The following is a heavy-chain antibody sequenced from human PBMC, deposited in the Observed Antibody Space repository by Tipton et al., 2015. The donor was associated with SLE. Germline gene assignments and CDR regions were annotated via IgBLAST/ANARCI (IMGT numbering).Heavy chain of an antibody. CDR2: INPSGGST. D-gene: IGHD5-12*01. CDR3: ATLSMGGIVATGAVDI. V-gene: IGHV1-46*01. J-gene: IGHJ3*02. CDR1: GYTFTSYY. Sequence: QSGAEVKKPGASVKVSCKASGYTFTSYYMHWVRQAPGQGLEWMGIINPSGGSTSYAQKFQGRVTMTRDTSTSTVYMELSSLRSEDTAVYYCATLSMGGIVATGAVDIWGQGTMVTVSS.